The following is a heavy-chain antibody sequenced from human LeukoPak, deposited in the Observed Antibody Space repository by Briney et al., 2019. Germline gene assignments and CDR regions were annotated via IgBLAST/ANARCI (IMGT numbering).Heavy chain of an antibody. CDR1: GGSISSYY. V-gene: IGHV4-59*12. CDR2: IYYSGTT. J-gene: IGHJ5*02. D-gene: IGHD2-15*01. Sequence: KTSETLSLTCTVSGGSISSYYWNWIRQPPGKGLEWIGYIYYSGTTNYNPSLKSRVSMSVDTSKNQFSLKLSSVTAADTGVYYCAREYVGSSPTAWGQGTQVTVSS. CDR3: AREYVGSSPTA.